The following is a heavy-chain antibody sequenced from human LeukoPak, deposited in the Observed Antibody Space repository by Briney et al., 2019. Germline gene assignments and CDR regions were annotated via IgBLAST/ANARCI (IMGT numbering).Heavy chain of an antibody. Sequence: PGGSLRLSCAASGFTFSSYGMHWVRQAPGKGLEWVAVISYDGSNKYYADSVKGRFTISRDNSKNTLYLQMNSLRAEDTAVYYCAKADYYYGSGSIDYWGQGTLVTVSS. CDR3: AKADYYYGSGSIDY. CDR1: GFTFSSYG. CDR2: ISYDGSNK. D-gene: IGHD3-10*01. J-gene: IGHJ4*02. V-gene: IGHV3-30*18.